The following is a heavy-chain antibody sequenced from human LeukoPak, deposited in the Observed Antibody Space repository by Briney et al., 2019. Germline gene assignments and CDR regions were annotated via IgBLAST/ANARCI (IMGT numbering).Heavy chain of an antibody. CDR2: FYPGDSDT. D-gene: IGHD6-13*01. CDR3: ARLEDFSSYPRFDY. J-gene: IGHJ4*02. CDR1: ENKFTDNW. V-gene: IGHV5-51*01. Sequence: GESLKISCTASENKFTDNWIAWVRQMPGKGLEWMGLFYPGDSDTRYNPSFQGQVTMSGDKSTDTAYLQWTSVKASDSAMYYCARLEDFSSYPRFDYWGQGTLVTVSS.